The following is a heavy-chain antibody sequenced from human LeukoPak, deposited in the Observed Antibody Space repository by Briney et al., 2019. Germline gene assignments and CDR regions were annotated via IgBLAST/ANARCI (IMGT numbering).Heavy chain of an antibody. V-gene: IGHV3-11*01. J-gene: IGHJ6*02. D-gene: IGHD4-23*01. CDR1: GFSFSDYY. CDR3: ARDKAVAPGGKSYYSYGMDV. Sequence: GGSLRLSCAATGFSFSDYYMSWIRQAPGKGLEWVSYISNSGSTIYYADSVEGRFTISRDNAKNSLCLQMNSLRVEDTAVYYCARDKAVAPGGKSYYSYGMDVWGQGTTVTVSS. CDR2: ISNSGSTI.